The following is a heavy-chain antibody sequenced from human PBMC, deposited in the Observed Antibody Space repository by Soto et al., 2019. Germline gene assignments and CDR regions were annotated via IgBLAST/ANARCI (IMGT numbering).Heavy chain of an antibody. CDR3: ARDDLEELAYYYYYYMDV. Sequence: PGGSLRLSCAASGFTFSSYSMSWVRQAPGKGLEWVSSISSSSSYIYYADSVKGRFTISRDNAKNSLYLQMNSLRAEDTAVYYCARDDLEELAYYYYYYMDVWGKGTTVTVSS. CDR1: GFTFSSYS. J-gene: IGHJ6*03. D-gene: IGHD1-7*01. CDR2: ISSSSSYI. V-gene: IGHV3-21*01.